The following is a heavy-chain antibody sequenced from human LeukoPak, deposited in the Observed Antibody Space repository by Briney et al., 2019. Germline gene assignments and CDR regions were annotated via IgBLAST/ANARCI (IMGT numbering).Heavy chain of an antibody. CDR3: ARGRQSSGYYMQH. CDR2: ISYDGSNK. J-gene: IGHJ1*01. V-gene: IGHV3-30-3*01. Sequence: PGGSLRLSCAASGFTFSSYAMHWVRQAPGKGLEWVAVISYDGSNKYYADSVKGRFTISRDNSKNTLYLQMNSLRAEDTAVYYCARGRQSSGYYMQHWGQGTLVTVSS. D-gene: IGHD3-22*01. CDR1: GFTFSSYA.